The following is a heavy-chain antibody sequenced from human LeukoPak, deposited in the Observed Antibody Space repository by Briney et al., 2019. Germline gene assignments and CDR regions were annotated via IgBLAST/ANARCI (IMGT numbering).Heavy chain of an antibody. CDR1: DGSISSSSYY. J-gene: IGHJ4*02. D-gene: IGHD6-19*01. Sequence: SETLSHTCTVSDGSISSSSYYWGWIRQPPGKGLEWIGSIYYSGSTYYNPSLKSRVTISVDTSKNQFSLKLSSVTAADTAVYYCARRAVAGKDYWGQGTLVTVSS. CDR2: IYYSGST. CDR3: ARRAVAGKDY. V-gene: IGHV4-39*01.